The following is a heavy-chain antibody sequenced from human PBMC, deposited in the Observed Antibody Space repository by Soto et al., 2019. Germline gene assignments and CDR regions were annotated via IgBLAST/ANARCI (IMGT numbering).Heavy chain of an antibody. Sequence: PGGSLRLSCAASGFTFSSYSMNWVRQAPGKGLEWVSYISSSSSTIYYADSVKGRFTISRDNAKNSLYLQMNSLRAEDTAVYYCARDSYDFWSGYYSNPVIWGQGTLVTVSS. V-gene: IGHV3-48*01. CDR2: ISSSSSTI. D-gene: IGHD3-3*01. CDR3: ARDSYDFWSGYYSNPVI. CDR1: GFTFSSYS. J-gene: IGHJ4*02.